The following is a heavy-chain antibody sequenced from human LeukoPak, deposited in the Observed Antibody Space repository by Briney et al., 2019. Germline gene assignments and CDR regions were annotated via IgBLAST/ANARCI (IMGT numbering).Heavy chain of an antibody. CDR3: ARLKGRRNNSYGMDV. J-gene: IGHJ6*02. CDR2: IYPGDSDT. V-gene: IGHV5-51*01. Sequence: GESLQISCQGSGYSFTSYWIGWVRQLPGKGLEWMGIIYPGDSDTRYSPSFQGQVTISADKSISTAYLQWSSLKASDTAMYYCARLKGRRNNSYGMDVWGQGTTVTVSS. CDR1: GYSFTSYW.